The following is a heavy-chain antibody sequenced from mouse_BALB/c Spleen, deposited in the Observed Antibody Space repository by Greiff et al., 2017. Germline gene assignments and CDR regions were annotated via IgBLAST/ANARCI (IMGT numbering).Heavy chain of an antibody. J-gene: IGHJ4*01. CDR1: GYTFTDYN. CDR2: INPNNGGT. Sequence: EVQVVESGPELVKPGASVKIPCKASGYTFTDYNMDWVKQSHGKSLEWIGDINPNNGGTIYNQKFKGKATLTVDKSSSTAYMELRSLTSEDTAVYYCAREDGNYGGRYAMDYWGQGTSVTVSS. CDR3: AREDGNYGGRYAMDY. D-gene: IGHD2-1*01. V-gene: IGHV1-18*01.